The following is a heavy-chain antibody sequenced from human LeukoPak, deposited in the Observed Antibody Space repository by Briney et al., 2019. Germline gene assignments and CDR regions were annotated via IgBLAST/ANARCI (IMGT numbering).Heavy chain of an antibody. D-gene: IGHD3-10*01. CDR3: ASWVRGLSSFDY. V-gene: IGHV4-39*01. J-gene: IGHJ4*02. CDR1: GGSISSSSYY. Sequence: PSQTLSLTCTVSGGSISSSSYYWGWIRQPPGKGLEWIGSIYYSGSTYYNPSLKSRVTISVDTSKNQFSLKLSSVTAADTAVYYCASWVRGLSSFDYWGQGTLVTVSS. CDR2: IYYSGST.